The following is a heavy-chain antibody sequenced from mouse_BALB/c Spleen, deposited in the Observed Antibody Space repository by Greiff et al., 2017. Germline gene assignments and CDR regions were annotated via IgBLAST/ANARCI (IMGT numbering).Heavy chain of an antibody. CDR1: GFTFSSFG. CDR2: ISSGSSTI. J-gene: IGHJ4*01. Sequence: EVQGVESGGGLVQPGGSRKLSCAASGFTFSSFGMHWVRQAPEKGLEWVAYISSGSSTIYYADTVKGRFTISRDNPKNTLFLQMTSLRSEDTAMYYCARSIDYGSPYAMDYWGQGTSVTVSS. V-gene: IGHV5-17*02. CDR3: ARSIDYGSPYAMDY. D-gene: IGHD1-1*01.